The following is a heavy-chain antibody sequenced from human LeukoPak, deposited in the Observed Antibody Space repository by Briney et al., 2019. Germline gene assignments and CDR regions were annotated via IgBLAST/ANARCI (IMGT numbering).Heavy chain of an antibody. J-gene: IGHJ5*02. CDR1: GFSVNNNY. CDR2: ISSSSSYI. CDR3: ARDLGEWELLS. D-gene: IGHD1-26*01. V-gene: IGHV3-21*01. Sequence: PGGSLRLSCAASGFSVNNNYMNWVRQAPGKGLEWVSSISSSSSYIYYADSVKGRFTISRDNAKNSLYLQMNSLRAEDTAVYYCARDLGEWELLSWGQGTLVTVSS.